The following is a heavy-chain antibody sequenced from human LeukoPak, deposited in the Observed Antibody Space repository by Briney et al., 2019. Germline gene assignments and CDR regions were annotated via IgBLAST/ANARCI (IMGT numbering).Heavy chain of an antibody. D-gene: IGHD2-2*01. Sequence: GRSLRLSCAASGFTFSSYGMHWVRQAPGKGLEWVSYISSSSSTIYYADSVKGRFTISRDNAKNSLYLQMNSLRDEDTAVYYCARATVYCSSTSCQNWFDPWGQGTLVAVSS. V-gene: IGHV3-48*02. J-gene: IGHJ5*02. CDR3: ARATVYCSSTSCQNWFDP. CDR2: ISSSSSTI. CDR1: GFTFSSYG.